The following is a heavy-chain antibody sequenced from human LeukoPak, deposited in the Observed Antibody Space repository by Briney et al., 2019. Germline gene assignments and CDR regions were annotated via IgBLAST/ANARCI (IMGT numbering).Heavy chain of an antibody. J-gene: IGHJ4*02. CDR1: GFTFSSYW. D-gene: IGHD1-14*01. Sequence: GGSLRLSCPASGFTFSSYWMRCDRQAPGKGLVWVSRINSDGSSTSYADSVKGRFTISRDNAKNTLYLQMNSLRAEDTAVYYCARDRIRGDYWGQGTLVTVSS. V-gene: IGHV3-74*01. CDR2: INSDGSST. CDR3: ARDRIRGDY.